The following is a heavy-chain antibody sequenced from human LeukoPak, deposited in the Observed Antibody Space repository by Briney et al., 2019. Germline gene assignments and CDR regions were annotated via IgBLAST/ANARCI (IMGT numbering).Heavy chain of an antibody. CDR3: ARELSPRAAAGYYFDY. CDR1: GFTGSSNY. V-gene: IGHV3-66*01. Sequence: GGSLRLSCAASGFTGSSNYMSWVRQAPGRGLEWVSVIYSGGSTYYADSVKGRFTISRDNSKNTLYLQMNSLRAEDTAVYYCARELSPRAAAGYYFDYWGQGTLVTVSS. D-gene: IGHD6-13*01. CDR2: IYSGGST. J-gene: IGHJ4*02.